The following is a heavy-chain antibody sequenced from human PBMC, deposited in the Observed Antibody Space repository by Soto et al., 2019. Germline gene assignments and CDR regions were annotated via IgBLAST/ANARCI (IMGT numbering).Heavy chain of an antibody. CDR3: ARDRGVVTSGSAYYFDY. CDR1: GYTFRSYG. Sequence: QVQLVQSGPEVKKPVASVKVSCKATGYTFRSYGVTWVRQAPGQGLEWMGWISGYNGNTEYAQKLQGRVTMTTDTSTSTVYMELRSLGSADTAVYYCARDRGVVTSGSAYYFDYWGQGTLVTVSS. CDR2: ISGYNGNT. V-gene: IGHV1-18*01. J-gene: IGHJ4*02. D-gene: IGHD2-2*01.